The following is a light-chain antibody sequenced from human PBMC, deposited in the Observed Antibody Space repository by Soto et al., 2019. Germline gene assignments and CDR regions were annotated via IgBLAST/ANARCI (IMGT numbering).Light chain of an antibody. J-gene: IGKJ1*01. CDR2: GAS. CDR1: QSVSSN. CDR3: QQYGSSGT. Sequence: DIVMTQSPATLSVSLGDRATLSCRASQSVSSNLAWYQQKPGQAPRLLFYGASSRATGIPDRFSGSGSGTDFTLTISRLEPEDFAVYYCQQYGSSGTFGQGTKVDIK. V-gene: IGKV3-20*01.